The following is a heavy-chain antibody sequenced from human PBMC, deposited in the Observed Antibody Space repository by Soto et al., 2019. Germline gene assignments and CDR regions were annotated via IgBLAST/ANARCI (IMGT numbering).Heavy chain of an antibody. CDR1: GGSISSCSDY. V-gene: IGHV4-39*01. Sequence: SETLCLTCTVSGGSISSCSDYWGWIRQPPGKGLEWIGSIYYSGSTYYNPSLKSRVTISVDTSKNQFSLKLSSVTAADTAVYYCARSPPGTAMVIVAYWGQGTLVTVS. J-gene: IGHJ4*02. CDR3: ARSPPGTAMVIVAY. D-gene: IGHD5-18*01. CDR2: IYYSGST.